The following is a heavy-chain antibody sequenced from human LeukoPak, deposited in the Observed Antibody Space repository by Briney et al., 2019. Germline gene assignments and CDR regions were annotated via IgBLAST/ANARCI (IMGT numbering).Heavy chain of an antibody. CDR1: GLTVSSDY. V-gene: IGHV3-53*01. CDR2: IYSGGTT. CDR3: ARGLYGSGTYGGFDY. J-gene: IGHJ4*02. D-gene: IGHD3-10*01. Sequence: GGSLRLSCAASGLTVSSDYMSWVRQAPGKGLEWISVIYSGGTTYYADSVKGRFTISRDNSKNTLYFQMNSLRAEDTAVYYCARGLYGSGTYGGFDYWGQGTLVTVSS.